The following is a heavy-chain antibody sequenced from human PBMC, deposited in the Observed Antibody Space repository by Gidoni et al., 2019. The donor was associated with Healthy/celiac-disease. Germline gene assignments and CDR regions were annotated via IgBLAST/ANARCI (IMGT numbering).Heavy chain of an antibody. CDR3: ASIVGATGQYYYYYYYMDV. CDR2: IYYSGST. Sequence: QLQLQESGPGLVKPSETLSLTCTVSGRSISRSSYYWGWIRQHPGKGLEWIGSIYYSGSTNYNPSLKSRVTISVDTSKNQFSLKLSSVTAADTAVYYCASIVGATGQYYYYYYYMDVWGKGTTVTVSS. CDR1: GRSISRSSYY. V-gene: IGHV4-39*01. J-gene: IGHJ6*03. D-gene: IGHD1-26*01.